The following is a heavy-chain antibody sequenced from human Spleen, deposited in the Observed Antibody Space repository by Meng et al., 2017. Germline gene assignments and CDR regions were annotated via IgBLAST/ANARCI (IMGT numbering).Heavy chain of an antibody. CDR3: ARSVVITSEINY. CDR2: INPRSGDT. D-gene: IGHD3-22*01. CDR1: GYRFTDYK. V-gene: IGHV1-2*06. Sequence: ASVKVSCKPSGYRFTDYKVHWVRQAPGQGLEWMGRINPRSGDTDYAQKFQGRVTMTRDTSISTAYVELSSLTSDDTAVYYCARSVVITSEINYWGQGTLVTVSS. J-gene: IGHJ4*02.